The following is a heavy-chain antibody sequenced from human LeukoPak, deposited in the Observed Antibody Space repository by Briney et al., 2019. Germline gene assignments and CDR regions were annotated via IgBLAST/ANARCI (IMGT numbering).Heavy chain of an antibody. CDR2: IRYDGSNE. CDR1: GFTFSSYG. J-gene: IGHJ4*02. CDR3: AKSGRRGYSYGHRFEYYFDY. V-gene: IGHV3-30*02. Sequence: GGSLRLSCAASGFTFSSYGMHWVRQAPGKGLEWVSFIRYDGSNEYYADSVRGRFTISRDNSKNTLYLQMNSLRAEDTAVYYCAKSGRRGYSYGHRFEYYFDYWGQGTLVTVSS. D-gene: IGHD5-18*01.